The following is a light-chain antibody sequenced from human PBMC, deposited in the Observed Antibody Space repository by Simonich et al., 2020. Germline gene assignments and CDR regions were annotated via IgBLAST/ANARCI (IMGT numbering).Light chain of an antibody. CDR1: QRIRSN. V-gene: IGKV1-39*01. J-gene: IGKJ4*01. CDR2: AAS. Sequence: DIQMTQSPSSLSASVGDRVTITCRASQRIRSNLNWYQQKPGKAPKLLIYAASSLQSGVPSRFSGSGSGTDFTLTISSLQPEDFATYYCQQSYSTPLTFGGGTKVEIK. CDR3: QQSYSTPLT.